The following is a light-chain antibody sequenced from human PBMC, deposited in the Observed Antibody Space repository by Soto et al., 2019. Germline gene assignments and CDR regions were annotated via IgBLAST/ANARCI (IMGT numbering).Light chain of an antibody. J-gene: IGKJ3*01. V-gene: IGKV3-20*01. CDR3: QQYGSSLFT. CDR2: GAS. Sequence: EIVLTQSPGTLSLSPGERATLSCRASQSVSSSYLAWYQQKPGQAPRLLIYGASSRATGIPGRFSGSGSGTDFTLTISGLEPEDFAVYYCQQYGSSLFTFGPGTKVDIK. CDR1: QSVSSSY.